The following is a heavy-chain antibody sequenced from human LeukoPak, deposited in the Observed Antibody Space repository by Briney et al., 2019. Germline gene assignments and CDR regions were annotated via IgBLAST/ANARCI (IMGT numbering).Heavy chain of an antibody. D-gene: IGHD4-17*01. CDR2: IYYSGST. CDR1: GGSVSSGSYY. V-gene: IGHV4-61*01. Sequence: SSETLSLTCTVSGGSVSSGSYYWSWIRQPPGKGLEWIGYIYYSGSTNYSPSLKSRVTISVDTSKNQFSLKLSSVTAADTAVYYCARDSYGDYYYGMDVWGKGTTVTVSS. J-gene: IGHJ6*04. CDR3: ARDSYGDYYYGMDV.